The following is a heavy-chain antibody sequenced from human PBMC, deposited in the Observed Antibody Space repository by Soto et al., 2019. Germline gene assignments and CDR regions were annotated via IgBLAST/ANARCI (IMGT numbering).Heavy chain of an antibody. D-gene: IGHD7-27*01. J-gene: IGHJ4*02. V-gene: IGHV6-1*01. CDR2: TFYRSKWYY. CDR1: GDSVSSDTAA. CDR3: ARDNLGRAPPFDF. Sequence: SQNLSLTCAISGDSVSSDTAAWNWIRQSPSRGLEWLGRTFYRSKWYYDYAVSVKSRITIYPDTSKNQFSLQLNSVTPEDTAVYYCARDNLGRAPPFDFWGQGTLVTVSS.